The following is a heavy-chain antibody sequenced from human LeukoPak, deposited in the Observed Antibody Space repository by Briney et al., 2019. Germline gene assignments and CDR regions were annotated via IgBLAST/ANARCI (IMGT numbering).Heavy chain of an antibody. CDR1: GFTFSSYW. CDR2: IKQDGSEK. J-gene: IGHJ6*02. Sequence: GGSLRLSCAASGFTFSSYWMNWVRQAPGKGLEWVANIKQDGSEKDYVDSVKGRFTISRDNAKNSLYLQMKSLRAEDTAVYYCARDRLGGMDVWGQGTTVTVSS. CDR3: ARDRLGGMDV. D-gene: IGHD3-16*01. V-gene: IGHV3-7*05.